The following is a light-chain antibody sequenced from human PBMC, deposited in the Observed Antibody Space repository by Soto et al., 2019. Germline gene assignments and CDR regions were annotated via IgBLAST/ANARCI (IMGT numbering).Light chain of an antibody. J-gene: IGKJ5*01. Sequence: EIVMTQSPATLSVSPGERATLSCRASQGVSGNLAWYQQKLGQAPRLLIYGASTRATGVPARFSGSGSGTEFTVTIISLQSQDFSVYYCQQYNNWPPTFGQGTRLEIK. CDR3: QQYNNWPPT. CDR2: GAS. V-gene: IGKV3-15*01. CDR1: QGVSGN.